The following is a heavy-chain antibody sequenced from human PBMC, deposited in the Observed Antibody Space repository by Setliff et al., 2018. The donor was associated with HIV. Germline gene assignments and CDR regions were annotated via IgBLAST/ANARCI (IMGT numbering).Heavy chain of an antibody. V-gene: IGHV1-69*13. J-gene: IGHJ6*04. CDR3: ARESRDIVVVIAPEPEPYYYYGMDV. CDR2: IIPIFGTP. Sequence: SVKVSCKASGDTFNSHAISWVRQAPGQGLEWMGGIIPIFGTPNYAQKFKGRLTITADESTSTVYMELSSLRSEDTAVYYCARESRDIVVVIAPEPEPYYYYGMDVWGEGTTVTVSS. CDR1: GDTFNSHA. D-gene: IGHD2-15*01.